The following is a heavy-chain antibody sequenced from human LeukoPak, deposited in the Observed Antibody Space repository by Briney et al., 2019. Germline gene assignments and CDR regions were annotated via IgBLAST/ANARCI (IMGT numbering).Heavy chain of an antibody. D-gene: IGHD2-21*02. CDR3: AKVPKYCGGDCYSYLDC. CDR1: GFTFSNFG. V-gene: IGHV3-23*01. J-gene: IGHJ4*02. Sequence: GGSLRLSCAASGFTFSNFGLSWVRQAPGKGLEWVSIISGSGGSTFYADSVRGRFTVSRDNSKNTLYLQMNTLRAEDTAVYYCAKVPKYCGGDCYSYLDCWGQGTLVTVSS. CDR2: ISGSGGST.